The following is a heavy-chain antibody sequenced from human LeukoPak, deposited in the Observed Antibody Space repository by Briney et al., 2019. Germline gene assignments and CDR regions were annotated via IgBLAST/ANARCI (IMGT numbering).Heavy chain of an antibody. CDR3: ARVGVPGAFDI. Sequence: PSETLSLTCTVSGGSISTYYWSWIRQPPGKGLEWIGYIYYSGNTNYNPSLKSRVTISIDTSKNQFSLKLRSVTAADTAAYYCARVGVPGAFDIWGQGTMVTISS. D-gene: IGHD3-16*01. V-gene: IGHV4-59*01. CDR2: IYYSGNT. J-gene: IGHJ3*02. CDR1: GGSISTYY.